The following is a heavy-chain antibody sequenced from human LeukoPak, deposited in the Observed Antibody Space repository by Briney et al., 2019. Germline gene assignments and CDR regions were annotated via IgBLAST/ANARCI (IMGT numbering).Heavy chain of an antibody. Sequence: PLKTLSLTCSASDDAITMYYWTWIRKPPGKGLEWIGYVDHTGSTNFNPSLNGRVSISRDTTKNLFSLKLSSVTAADTAVYYCASLTIFGVVRGPRGKAQNDYWGQGTLVTVSS. CDR3: ASLTIFGVVRGPRGKAQNDY. CDR2: VDHTGST. V-gene: IGHV4-59*08. CDR1: DDAITMYY. J-gene: IGHJ4*02. D-gene: IGHD3-3*01.